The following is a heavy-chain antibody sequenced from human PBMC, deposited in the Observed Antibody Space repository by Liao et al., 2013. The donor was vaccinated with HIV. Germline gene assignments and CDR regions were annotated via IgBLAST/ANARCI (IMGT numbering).Heavy chain of an antibody. J-gene: IGHJ4*02. CDR1: GSSVGSGFY. D-gene: IGHD3-16*01. CDR2: IYHGGT. Sequence: QVQLQQWGAGLLKPSETLSLTCAVSGSSVGSGFYWGWIRQPPGKGLEWIGSIYHGGTYYNPSLKSRISLSIDRSKNQFSLGLTSVTAADTAVYYCARASGGFYFDYWGQGALVTVSS. V-gene: IGHV4-38-2*01. CDR3: ARASGGFYFDY.